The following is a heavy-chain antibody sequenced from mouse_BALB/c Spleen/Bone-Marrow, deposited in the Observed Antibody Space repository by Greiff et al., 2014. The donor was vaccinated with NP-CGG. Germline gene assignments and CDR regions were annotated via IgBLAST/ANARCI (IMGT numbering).Heavy chain of an antibody. V-gene: IGHV14-3*02. CDR2: IDPENGNI. J-gene: IGHJ2*01. CDR3: TRRGFDF. CDR1: GFNIKDTY. Sequence: EVQLVKSGAELVKPGASVKLSCTASGFNIKDTYIHWVKRRPEQGLEWIGRIDPENGNIKYDPKFQVKATITADTSSNTAYLQLSSLTSEDTAVYYCTRRGFDFWGQGTTLTVSS.